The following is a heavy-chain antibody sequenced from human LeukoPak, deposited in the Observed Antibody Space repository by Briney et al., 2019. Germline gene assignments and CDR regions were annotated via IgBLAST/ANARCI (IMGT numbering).Heavy chain of an antibody. CDR2: ISSNGGST. D-gene: IGHD3-22*01. Sequence: GGSLRLSCAASGFTFSSYVMYWVRQAPGKGLEYVSSISSNGGSTYYANSVKGRFTISRDNSKNTLYLQMGSLRAEDMAVDYCARGGQSKYDSSGYLNYFDYWGQGTLVTVSS. CDR1: GFTFSSYV. V-gene: IGHV3-64*01. CDR3: ARGGQSKYDSSGYLNYFDY. J-gene: IGHJ4*02.